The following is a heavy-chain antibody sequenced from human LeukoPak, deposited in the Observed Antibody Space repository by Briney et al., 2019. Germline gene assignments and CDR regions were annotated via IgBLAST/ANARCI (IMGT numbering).Heavy chain of an antibody. J-gene: IGHJ6*02. CDR2: IYYSGST. CDR3: ASIEGPHSLAGYDQYYYYGMDV. V-gene: IGHV4-4*02. Sequence: PSETLSLTCAVSAASITSTFWWTWVRQPPGKGLEWIGDIYYSGSTNYNPSLKSRVTISVDKSNNQFSLNLSSVTAADTAVYYCASIEGPHSLAGYDQYYYYGMDVWGQGTTVTVSS. CDR1: AASITSTFW. D-gene: IGHD5-12*01.